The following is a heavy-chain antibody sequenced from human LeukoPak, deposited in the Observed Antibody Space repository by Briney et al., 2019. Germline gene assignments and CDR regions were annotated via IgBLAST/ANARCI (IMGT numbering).Heavy chain of an antibody. J-gene: IGHJ6*03. Sequence: SETLSLTCTVSGGSISSSSYYWGWIRQPPGEGLEWIGSIYYSGSTYYNPSLKSRVTISVDTSKNQFSLKLSSVTAADTAVYYCARRRGDGSGTYYIKXYXXYYMDV. CDR1: GGSISSSSYY. D-gene: IGHD3-10*01. CDR2: IYYSGST. CDR3: ARRRGDGSGTYYIKXYXXYYMDV. V-gene: IGHV4-39*07.